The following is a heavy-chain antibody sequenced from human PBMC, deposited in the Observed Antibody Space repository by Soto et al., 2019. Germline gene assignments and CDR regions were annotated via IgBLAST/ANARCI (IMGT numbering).Heavy chain of an antibody. CDR1: GFTSRSNA. CDR3: ASAVGVWYYHGMDV. Sequence: EVQLLESGGGLVQPGGSLRLSCAASGFTSRSNAMNWVRKAPGKGLEWVSSITSGGTTYYADSVRGRFTISRDNFKATLYLQRNSLRAEDTAVYFCASAVGVWYYHGMDVWGQGTTVTVSS. V-gene: IGHV3-23*01. D-gene: IGHD6-19*01. CDR2: ITSGGTT. J-gene: IGHJ6*02.